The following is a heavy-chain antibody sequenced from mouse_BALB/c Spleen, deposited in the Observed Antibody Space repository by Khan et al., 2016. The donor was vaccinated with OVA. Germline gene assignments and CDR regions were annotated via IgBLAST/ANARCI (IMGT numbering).Heavy chain of an antibody. Sequence: QVQLQQPGAELVRPGASVKLSCKASGYTFTNYWINWVKQRPGQGLEWIGNIYPSDSYTNYNQKFKDKATLTVDKSSSTAYMQLSSPTSEDSAVYYCAREVRRHYYAMDCWGQGTSVTVSS. D-gene: IGHD2-14*01. V-gene: IGHV1-69*02. J-gene: IGHJ4*01. CDR1: GYTFTNYW. CDR2: IYPSDSYT. CDR3: AREVRRHYYAMDC.